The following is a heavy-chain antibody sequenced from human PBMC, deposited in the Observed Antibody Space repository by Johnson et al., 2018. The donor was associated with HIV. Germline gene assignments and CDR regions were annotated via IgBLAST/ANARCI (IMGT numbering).Heavy chain of an antibody. V-gene: IGHV3-20*04. D-gene: IGHD1-1*01. CDR1: GFTVSSNY. J-gene: IGHJ3*01. Sequence: VQLVESGGGLVQPGGSLRLSCAASGFTVSSNYMSWVRQAPGKGLEWVSGINWNGGSTGYADSVKGRFSITRDNAKNSLYLQMNSLRAEDTAVYYCARSGPNWAFDFWGQGTIVTVSS. CDR3: ARSGPNWAFDF. CDR2: INWNGGST.